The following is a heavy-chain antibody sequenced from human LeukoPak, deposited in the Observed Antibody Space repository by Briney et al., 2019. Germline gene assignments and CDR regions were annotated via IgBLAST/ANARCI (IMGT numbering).Heavy chain of an antibody. CDR2: IDPYGGS. Sequence: SETLSLTCAVYGGSFSGYHWSWIRQNTGKGLEWIGEIDPYGGSNYNPSLESRVTISVDTSKNQFSLKLNSVTAADTALYYCARRVSGRWFGDDYPYYADVWGQGTTVT. D-gene: IGHD3-10*01. CDR3: ARRVSGRWFGDDYPYYADV. CDR1: GGSFSGYH. V-gene: IGHV4-34*01. J-gene: IGHJ6*02.